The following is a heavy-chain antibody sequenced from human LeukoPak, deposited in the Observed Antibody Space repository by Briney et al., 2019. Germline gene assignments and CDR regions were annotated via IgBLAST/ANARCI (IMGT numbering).Heavy chain of an antibody. V-gene: IGHV4-59*12. J-gene: IGHJ5*02. CDR2: IYYSGST. D-gene: IGHD5-24*01. CDR3: AREKVEMATISPGNWFDP. CDR1: GGSISSYY. Sequence: SETLSLTCTVSGGSISSYYWSWIRQPPGKGLEWIGYIYYSGSTNYNPSLKSRVTISVDTSKNQFSLKLSSVTAADTAVYYCAREKVEMATISPGNWFDPWGQGTLVTVSS.